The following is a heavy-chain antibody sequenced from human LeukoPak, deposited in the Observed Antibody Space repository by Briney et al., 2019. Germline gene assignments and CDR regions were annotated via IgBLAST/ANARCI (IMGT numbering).Heavy chain of an antibody. Sequence: PSETLSLTRTVSGGSIFSNYWNWIRQPAGKGLEWIGRIYTSGSTNYNPSLKSRVTMSVDTSKNQFSLKLSSVTAADTAVYYCARAPIVGATSWYFDLWGRGTLVTVSS. D-gene: IGHD1-26*01. J-gene: IGHJ2*01. CDR3: ARAPIVGATSWYFDL. CDR2: IYTSGST. CDR1: GGSIFSNY. V-gene: IGHV4-4*07.